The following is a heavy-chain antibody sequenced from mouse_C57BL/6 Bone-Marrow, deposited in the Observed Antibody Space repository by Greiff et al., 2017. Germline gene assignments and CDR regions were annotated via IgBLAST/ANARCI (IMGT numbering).Heavy chain of an antibody. J-gene: IGHJ2*01. V-gene: IGHV2-6*01. CDR3: ARNSPFTTVVDY. CDR1: GFSLTSYG. Sequence: VMLVESGPGLVAPSQSLSITCTVSGFSLTSYGVDWVRQSPGKGLEWLGVIWGVGSTNYNSALKSRLSISKDNSKSQVFLKMNSLQTDDTAMYYCARNSPFTTVVDYWGQGTTLTVSS. D-gene: IGHD1-1*01. CDR2: IWGVGST.